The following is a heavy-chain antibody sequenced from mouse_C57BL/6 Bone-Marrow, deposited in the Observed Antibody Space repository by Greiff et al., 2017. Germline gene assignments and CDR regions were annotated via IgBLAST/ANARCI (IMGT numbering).Heavy chain of an antibody. J-gene: IGHJ2*01. D-gene: IGHD1-1*01. V-gene: IGHV1-81*01. CDR2: IYPRSGNT. CDR1: GYTFTSYG. CDR3: ARDYYGSRYYFDY. Sequence: LQESGAELARPGASVKLSCKASGYTFTSYGISWVKQRTGQGLEWIGEIYPRSGNTYYNEKFEGKATLTADKSSSTAYMELSSLTSEDSAVYFGARDYYGSRYYFDYWGQGTTLTVSS.